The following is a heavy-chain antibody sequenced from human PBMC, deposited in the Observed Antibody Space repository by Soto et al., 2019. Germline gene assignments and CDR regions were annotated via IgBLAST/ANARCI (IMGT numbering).Heavy chain of an antibody. CDR1: GGSISSYY. Sequence: SETLSLTCTVSGGSISSYYWSWIRQPAGKGLEWIGRIYTSGSTNYNPSLKSRVTMSVDTSKNQFSLKLSSVTAADTAVYYCASVTTSRGYYYYGMDVWGQGTTVTVSX. CDR2: IYTSGST. CDR3: ASVTTSRGYYYYGMDV. D-gene: IGHD4-17*01. J-gene: IGHJ6*02. V-gene: IGHV4-4*07.